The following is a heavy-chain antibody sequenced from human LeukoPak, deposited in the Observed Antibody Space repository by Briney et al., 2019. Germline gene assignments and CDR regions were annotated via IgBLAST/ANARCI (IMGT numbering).Heavy chain of an antibody. Sequence: PGRSLRLSCAASGFTFSSYGMHWVRQAPGKGLEWVAVISYDGSNKYYADSVKGRFTISRDNSKNTLYLQMNSLRAEDTAVYYCAKDRWAAAGYFDYWGQGTLVTVSS. CDR2: ISYDGSNK. V-gene: IGHV3-30*18. D-gene: IGHD6-13*01. CDR1: GFTFSSYG. CDR3: AKDRWAAAGYFDY. J-gene: IGHJ4*02.